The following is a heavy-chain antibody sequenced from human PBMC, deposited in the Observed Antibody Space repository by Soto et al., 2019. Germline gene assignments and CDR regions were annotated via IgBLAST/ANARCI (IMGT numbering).Heavy chain of an antibody. CDR2: IIPIFGTA. Sequence: GASVKVSCKASGGTFSSYAISWVRQAPGQGLEWMGGIIPIFGTANYAQKFQGRVTITADESTSTAYMELSSLRSEDTAVYYCARGTKRITIFGVVIERLDYWGQGTLVTVSS. V-gene: IGHV1-69*13. D-gene: IGHD3-3*01. CDR3: ARGTKRITIFGVVIERLDY. CDR1: GGTFSSYA. J-gene: IGHJ4*02.